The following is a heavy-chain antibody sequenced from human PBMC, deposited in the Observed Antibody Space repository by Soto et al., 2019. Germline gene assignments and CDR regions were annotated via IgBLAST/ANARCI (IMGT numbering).Heavy chain of an antibody. Sequence: SVKVSCKASGGTFSSYAISWVRQAPGQGLEWMGGIIPIFGTANYAQKFQGRVTITADESTSTAYMELSSLRSEDTAVYYCARGYCSSTSCRNWFDPWGQGTLVTSPQ. CDR1: GGTFSSYA. D-gene: IGHD2-2*01. J-gene: IGHJ5*02. V-gene: IGHV1-69*13. CDR3: ARGYCSSTSCRNWFDP. CDR2: IIPIFGTA.